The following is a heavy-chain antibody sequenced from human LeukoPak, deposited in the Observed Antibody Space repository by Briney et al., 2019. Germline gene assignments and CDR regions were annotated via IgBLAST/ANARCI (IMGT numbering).Heavy chain of an antibody. CDR3: ASSGTTGTTGMDY. D-gene: IGHD1-1*01. V-gene: IGHV1-46*01. Sequence: ASVKVSCKASGYTFTSYYMHWVRQAPGQGLEWMGIINPSGGSTSYAQKFQGRVTTTRDTSTSTVYMELSSLRSEDTAVYYCASSGTTGTTGMDYWGQGTLVTVSS. CDR2: INPSGGST. J-gene: IGHJ4*02. CDR1: GYTFTSYY.